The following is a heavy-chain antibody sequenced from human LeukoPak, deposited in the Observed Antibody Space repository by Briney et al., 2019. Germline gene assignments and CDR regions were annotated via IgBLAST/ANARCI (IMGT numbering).Heavy chain of an antibody. D-gene: IGHD5-24*01. V-gene: IGHV4-59*12. J-gene: IGHJ4*02. Sequence: PSETLSLTCTVSGGSISSYYWSWIRQPPGKGLEWIGYIYYSGSTNYNPSLKSRVTISVDTSKNQFSLKLSSVTAADTAVYYCARFSGWLQPDYWGQGTLVTVSS. CDR2: IYYSGST. CDR1: GGSISSYY. CDR3: ARFSGWLQPDY.